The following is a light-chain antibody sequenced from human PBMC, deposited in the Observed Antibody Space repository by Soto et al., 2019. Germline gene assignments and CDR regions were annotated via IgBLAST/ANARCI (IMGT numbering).Light chain of an antibody. CDR2: DAA. CDR1: QSISSW. CDR3: QQYNSYPYT. V-gene: IGKV1-5*01. Sequence: DIQMTQSPSTLSASVGDRVTITCRASQSISSWLAWYQQKPGKAPKLLIYDAASLKSGVPSRFSGSGSGTEFTLTISSLQPDDLATYYCQQYNSYPYTCGQGTKREIK. J-gene: IGKJ2*01.